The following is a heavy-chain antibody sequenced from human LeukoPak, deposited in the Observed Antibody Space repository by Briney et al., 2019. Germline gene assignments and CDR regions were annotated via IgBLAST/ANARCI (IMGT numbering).Heavy chain of an antibody. CDR3: ARELGVPPDCSSTSCYLDY. Sequence: ASVKVSCKASGYTFTGYYMHWVRQAPGQGLEWMGWINPNRGGTNYAQKFQGRVTMTRDTSISTAYMELSRLRSDDTAAYYCARELGVPPDCSSTSCYLDYWGQGTLVTVSS. CDR1: GYTFTGYY. J-gene: IGHJ4*02. CDR2: INPNRGGT. D-gene: IGHD2-2*01. V-gene: IGHV1-2*02.